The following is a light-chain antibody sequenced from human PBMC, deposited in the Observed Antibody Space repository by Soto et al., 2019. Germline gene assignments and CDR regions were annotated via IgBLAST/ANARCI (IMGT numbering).Light chain of an antibody. J-gene: IGKJ2*01. V-gene: IGKV1-27*01. Sequence: DIQMTQSPSSLSAFVGDSVTITCRASQDISHYLAWYQQKTGKVPQLLIYAASTLQSGVPSRFSGSGSGTDFTLPISSLLPEDVATYYCQRYNSAPYTFGQGTKLEIK. CDR3: QRYNSAPYT. CDR2: AAS. CDR1: QDISHY.